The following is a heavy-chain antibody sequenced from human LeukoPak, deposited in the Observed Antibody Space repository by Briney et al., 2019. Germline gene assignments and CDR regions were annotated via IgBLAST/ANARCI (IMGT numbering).Heavy chain of an antibody. CDR3: AREWFYFDY. V-gene: IGHV3-20*04. Sequence: PGGSLRLSCVASGFPFSAYGMSWVRQAPGKGLEWVSGINWNGGSTGYADSVKGRFTISRDNAKNSLYLQMNSLRAEDTAVYYCAREWFYFDYWGQGTLVTVSS. D-gene: IGHD3-10*01. CDR2: INWNGGST. CDR1: GFPFSAYG. J-gene: IGHJ4*02.